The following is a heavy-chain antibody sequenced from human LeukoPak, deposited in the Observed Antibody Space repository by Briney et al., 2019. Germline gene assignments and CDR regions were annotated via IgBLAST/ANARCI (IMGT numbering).Heavy chain of an antibody. CDR1: GGSISSGGYS. V-gene: IGHV4-30-2*01. J-gene: IGHJ4*02. D-gene: IGHD2-15*01. CDR2: IYHSGST. Sequence: SETLSLTCAVSGGSISSGGYSWRWIRQPPGKGLEWIGYIYHSGSTYYNPSLKSRVTISVDRSKNQFSLKLSSVTAADTAVYYCARNHCSGGSCYTPFEYWGQGTLVTVSS. CDR3: ARNHCSGGSCYTPFEY.